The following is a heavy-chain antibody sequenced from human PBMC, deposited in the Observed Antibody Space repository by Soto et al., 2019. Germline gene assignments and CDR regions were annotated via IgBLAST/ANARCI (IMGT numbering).Heavy chain of an antibody. J-gene: IGHJ4*02. D-gene: IGHD3-10*01. CDR2: ISSDGSTI. CDR3: ARGTGSGSFLIDY. Sequence: QVLLVESGGGVVQPGTSLTLSCAASGFPFTSYAMLWVRQTPEKGLQWLTIISSDGSTIHYVDSVKGRFTISRDNSKNTVYLQMNSLRADDTAVYYCARGTGSGSFLIDYWGQGTLVTVSS. V-gene: IGHV3-30-3*01. CDR1: GFPFTSYA.